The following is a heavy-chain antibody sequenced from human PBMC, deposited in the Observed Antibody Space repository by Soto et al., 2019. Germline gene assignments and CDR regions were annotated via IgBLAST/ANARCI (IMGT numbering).Heavy chain of an antibody. CDR2: INPSGGST. CDR1: GYTFTSYY. CDR3: ARGPGYSSSWYWFDP. D-gene: IGHD6-13*01. Sequence: ASVKVSCKASGYTFTSYYMHWVRQAPGQGLEWMGIINPSGGSTSYAQKFQGRVTMTRDTSTSTGCMELSSLRSEDTAVYYCARGPGYSSSWYWFDPWGQGTLVTVAS. V-gene: IGHV1-46*01. J-gene: IGHJ5*02.